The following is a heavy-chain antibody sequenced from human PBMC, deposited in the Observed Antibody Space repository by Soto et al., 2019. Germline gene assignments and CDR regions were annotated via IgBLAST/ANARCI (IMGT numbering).Heavy chain of an antibody. J-gene: IGHJ5*02. D-gene: IGHD4-17*01. CDR3: ARESYCDYVGYFDP. CDR1: GGSISSYY. V-gene: IGHV4-59*01. CDR2: IYYSGST. Sequence: PSETLSLTCTVSGGSISSYYWSWIRQPPGKGLEWIGYIYYSGSTNYNPSLKSRVTISVDTSKNQFSLKVSSVTAADTAVYYCARESYCDYVGYFDPWGQGTLVTVSS.